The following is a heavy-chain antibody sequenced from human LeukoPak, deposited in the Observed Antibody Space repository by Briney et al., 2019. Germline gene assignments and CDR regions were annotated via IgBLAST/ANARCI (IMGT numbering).Heavy chain of an antibody. Sequence: GGSLRLSCATSGFTFRTYAMSWVRQAPGKGLEWVASINPDGVRAYYADSLKGRFTIARDNAKNTVHVEINSLRAEDTAVYYCTKRGESLDYYYMDVWGRGTTVTVSS. J-gene: IGHJ6*02. V-gene: IGHV3-23*01. CDR1: GFTFRTYA. D-gene: IGHD3-10*01. CDR3: TKRGESLDYYYMDV. CDR2: INPDGVRA.